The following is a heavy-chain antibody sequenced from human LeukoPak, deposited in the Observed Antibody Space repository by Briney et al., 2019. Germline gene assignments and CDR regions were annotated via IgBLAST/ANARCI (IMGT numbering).Heavy chain of an antibody. CDR1: GFSLTSSW. CDR3: VSGFLQWLY. J-gene: IGHJ4*02. V-gene: IGHV3-7*01. CDR2: INPDGSNM. D-gene: IGHD3-3*01. Sequence: GGSLRLSCAASGFSLTSSWMSWVRQAPGKGLERVANINPDGSNMLYVDSVKGRYTISRDNAKNSLYLQMNNLRAEDTAVYFCVSGFLQWLYWGQGTLVTVSS.